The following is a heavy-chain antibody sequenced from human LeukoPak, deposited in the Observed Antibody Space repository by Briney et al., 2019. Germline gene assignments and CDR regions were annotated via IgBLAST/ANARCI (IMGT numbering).Heavy chain of an antibody. CDR1: GFIFSNSG. CDR2: ISYDGSNK. Sequence: PGGSLRLSCAASGFIFSNSGMHWVRQTPGKGLEWVAVISYDGSNKYYADSVKGRFTISRDDSKNTLYLQMNSLRAEDTALYYCAKDFEGFCGGDCYSMDFWGQGTLATVSS. D-gene: IGHD2-21*02. J-gene: IGHJ4*02. V-gene: IGHV3-30*18. CDR3: AKDFEGFCGGDCYSMDF.